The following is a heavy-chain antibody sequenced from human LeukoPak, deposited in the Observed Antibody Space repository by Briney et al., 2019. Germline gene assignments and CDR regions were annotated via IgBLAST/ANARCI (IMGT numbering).Heavy chain of an antibody. Sequence: SETLSLTCTVSGGSVSSGSYYWSWIRQPPGKGLEWIGYIYYSGSTNYNPSLKSRVTISVDTSKNQFSLKLSSVTAADTAVYYCARDISGRHYVGYWGQGTLVSVSS. D-gene: IGHD1-26*01. CDR3: ARDISGRHYVGY. CDR1: GGSVSSGSYY. J-gene: IGHJ4*02. V-gene: IGHV4-61*01. CDR2: IYYSGST.